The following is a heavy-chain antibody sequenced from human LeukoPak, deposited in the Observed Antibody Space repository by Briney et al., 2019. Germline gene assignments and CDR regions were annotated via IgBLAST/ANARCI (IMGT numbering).Heavy chain of an antibody. CDR3: ARDLEAGLLCSSTSCRSQTYNWFDP. CDR2: IYYSGST. V-gene: IGHV4-59*01. CDR1: GGSISSYY. Sequence: PSETLSLTCTVSGGSISSYYWSWIRQPPGKGLEWIGYIYYSGSTNDNPSLKSRVTMSLDTSKNQFSLKLSSVTAADTAVYYCARDLEAGLLCSSTSCRSQTYNWFDPWGQGTLVTVSS. D-gene: IGHD2-2*01. J-gene: IGHJ5*02.